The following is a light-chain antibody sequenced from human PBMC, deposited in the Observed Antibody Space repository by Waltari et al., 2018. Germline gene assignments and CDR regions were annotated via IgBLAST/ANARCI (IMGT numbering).Light chain of an antibody. CDR2: TAS. CDR1: KSISRF. V-gene: IGKV1-39*01. Sequence: DIQMTQSPSSLSASVGDRVTITCRAGKSISRFLNWYQQKPGEAPKLLIYTASSLQSGVPSMFSGSGSGTDFTLTISSLQPEDFATYYCQHSYRPPYIFGQGTKLEIK. CDR3: QHSYRPPYI. J-gene: IGKJ2*01.